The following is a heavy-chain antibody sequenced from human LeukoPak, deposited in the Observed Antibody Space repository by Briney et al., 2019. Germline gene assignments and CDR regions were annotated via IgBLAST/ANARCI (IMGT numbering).Heavy chain of an antibody. CDR1: GGTFSSYA. J-gene: IGHJ3*02. Sequence: GASVKVSCKASGGTFSSYAISWVRQAPGQGLEWMGGIIPIFGTANYAQKFQGRVTITADESTSTAYMELSSLRSEDTAVYYCARERSQLDADAFDIWGQGTMVTVSS. CDR3: ARERSQLDADAFDI. CDR2: IIPIFGTA. D-gene: IGHD6-13*01. V-gene: IGHV1-69*13.